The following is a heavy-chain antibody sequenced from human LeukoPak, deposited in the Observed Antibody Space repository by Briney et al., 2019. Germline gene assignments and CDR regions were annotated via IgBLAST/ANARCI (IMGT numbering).Heavy chain of an antibody. CDR1: GGTFSSYA. D-gene: IGHD4-11*01. Sequence: SVKVSCKASGGTFSSYAIRWVRQAPGQGLEWMGGIIPICGTANYAQKFQGRVTITADKSTSTAYMELSSLRSEDTAVYYCARADYSKGYYYYYYMDVWGKGTTVTVSS. CDR2: IIPICGTA. J-gene: IGHJ6*03. V-gene: IGHV1-69*06. CDR3: ARADYSKGYYYYYYMDV.